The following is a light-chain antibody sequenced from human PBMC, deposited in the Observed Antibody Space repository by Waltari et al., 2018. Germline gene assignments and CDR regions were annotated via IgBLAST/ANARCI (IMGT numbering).Light chain of an antibody. CDR3: QHRSTWPPT. J-gene: IGKJ4*01. CDR2: DSI. V-gene: IGKV3-11*01. CDR1: PSITNY. Sequence: EIVFTPSPTTLSLSPGEKATLPCRAIPSITNYLAWYQQKPGQAPRLLIYDSINRATGIPARFSGGGSGTDFTLTITSLEPEDFAFYYCQHRSTWPPTFGGGTNVVL.